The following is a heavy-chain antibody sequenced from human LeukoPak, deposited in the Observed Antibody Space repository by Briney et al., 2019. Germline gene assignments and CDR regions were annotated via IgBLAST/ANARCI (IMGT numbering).Heavy chain of an antibody. V-gene: IGHV3-66*02. D-gene: IGHD3-3*01. CDR3: ASLTYYDLWSGSYPNDY. Sequence: GGSLRLSCAPSGFTASINYMSGVPQAPGKGLGWGSVISSGGSTYYADPVKGRFTISRDNPKNALYLQMNSLRAEDAAVYYCASLTYYDLWSGSYPNDYWGRGTLVSVSS. CDR2: ISSGGST. J-gene: IGHJ4*02. CDR1: GFTASINY.